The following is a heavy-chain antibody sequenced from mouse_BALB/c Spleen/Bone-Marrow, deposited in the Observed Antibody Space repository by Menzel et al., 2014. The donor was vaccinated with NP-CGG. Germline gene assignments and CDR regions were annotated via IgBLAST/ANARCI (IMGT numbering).Heavy chain of an antibody. V-gene: IGHV1-63*02. CDR2: IYPGDNYT. CDR3: TRGGYDYTWVAY. J-gene: IGHJ3*01. CDR1: GYTFTNYW. D-gene: IGHD2-4*01. Sequence: QVQLKQSGAELVRPGTSVKMSCKAAGYTFTNYWIGWVKQRPGHGLEWIGDIYPGDNYTNYNENFKGKATLTADTSSSTAYMQLSSLTSEDSAIYYCTRGGYDYTWVAYWGQGTLVTVSA.